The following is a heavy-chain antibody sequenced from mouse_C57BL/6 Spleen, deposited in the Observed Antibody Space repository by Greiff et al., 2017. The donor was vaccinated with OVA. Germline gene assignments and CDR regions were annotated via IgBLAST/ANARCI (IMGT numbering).Heavy chain of an antibody. V-gene: IGHV1-50*01. CDR3: ARRTSYGAMDY. CDR2: IDPSDSYT. Sequence: VQLQQPGAELVKPGASVKLSCKASGYTFTSYWMQWVKQRPGQGLEWIGEIDPSDSYTNYNQKFKGKATLTVDTSSSTAYMQLSSLTSEDSAVYYCARRTSYGAMDYWGQGTSVTVSS. J-gene: IGHJ4*01. D-gene: IGHD1-1*01. CDR1: GYTFTSYW.